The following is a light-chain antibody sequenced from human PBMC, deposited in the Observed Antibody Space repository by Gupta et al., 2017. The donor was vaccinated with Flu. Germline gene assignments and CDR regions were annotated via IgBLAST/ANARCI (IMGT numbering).Light chain of an antibody. Sequence: QLMVTQSPSASASLGASVKLTCTLSSGHSSYAIAWHQHQPEKGPRYLMKLYSDGSHIKGDRIPDRVSGSSSGTERFLTISSLQSDDESYYYCQTWGSGIPVFGGGTKLTVL. J-gene: IGLJ3*02. CDR3: QTWGSGIPV. CDR2: LYSDGSH. CDR1: SGHSSYA. V-gene: IGLV4-69*01.